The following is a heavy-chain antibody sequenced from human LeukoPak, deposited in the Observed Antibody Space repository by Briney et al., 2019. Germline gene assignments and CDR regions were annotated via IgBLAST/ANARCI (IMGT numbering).Heavy chain of an antibody. J-gene: IGHJ4*02. D-gene: IGHD4-11*01. CDR3: ARDRTTVTTSALDY. Sequence: GGSLRLSCVASEFSFRSHDMNWVRQAPGKGLEWVSYISGSSNAIYYADSVKGRFTISRDNAKNSLYLQMNSLRDEDTAVYYCARDRTTVTTSALDYWAREPWSPSPQ. CDR2: ISGSSNAI. CDR1: EFSFRSHD. V-gene: IGHV3-48*02.